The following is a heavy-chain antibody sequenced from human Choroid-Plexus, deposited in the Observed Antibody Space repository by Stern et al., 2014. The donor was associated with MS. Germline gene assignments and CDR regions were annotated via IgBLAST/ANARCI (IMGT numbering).Heavy chain of an antibody. CDR2: VSYDGSNK. CDR3: AKDRQYLTYFFDH. D-gene: IGHD2/OR15-2a*01. Sequence: QVQLVESGGGVVQPGRPLRLSCVASGFTFGSCAIHWVRQAPGTGLEWVAGVSYDGSNKYYADSVKGRFTISRDNSQNTLYMQMSSLRPEDTAVDYCAKDRQYLTYFFDHWGQGSLVTVSS. V-gene: IGHV3-30*18. CDR1: GFTFGSCA. J-gene: IGHJ5*02.